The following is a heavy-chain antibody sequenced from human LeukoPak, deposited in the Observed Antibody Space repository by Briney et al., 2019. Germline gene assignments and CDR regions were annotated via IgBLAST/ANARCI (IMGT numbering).Heavy chain of an antibody. V-gene: IGHV4-4*07. CDR1: GGSISSYY. J-gene: IGHJ4*02. Sequence: PSETLSLTCTVSGGSISSYYWSWIRQPAGKGLEWIGRIYTSGSTNNNPFLKSRVTMSVDTSKNQFSLKLSSVTAADTPWYYCAGLVYDYGDYWVDYGGQGTLVTVSS. CDR2: IYTSGST. CDR3: AGLVYDYGDYWVDY. D-gene: IGHD4-17*01.